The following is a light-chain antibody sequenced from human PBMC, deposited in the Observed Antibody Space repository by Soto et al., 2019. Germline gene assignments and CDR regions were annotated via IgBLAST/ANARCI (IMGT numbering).Light chain of an antibody. CDR2: GAS. CDR1: QNIVKY. J-gene: IGKJ2*01. V-gene: IGKV1-39*01. Sequence: DIQMTQSPSSLSASVGDRVTITCRASQNIVKYLNWYQQTPGQAPKLLIYGASRLESRVPSRFSGLGSGTFFTLTISSLQPEDFAIYNCQQSYSNLYTFGQGTRLEI. CDR3: QQSYSNLYT.